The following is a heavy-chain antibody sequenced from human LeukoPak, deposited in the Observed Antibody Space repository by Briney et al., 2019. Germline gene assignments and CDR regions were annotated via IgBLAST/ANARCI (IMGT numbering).Heavy chain of an antibody. CDR2: INPNSGGT. CDR3: ASVGYCSSTSCYYYYYYMDV. CDR1: GYTFTGYY. V-gene: IGHV1-2*02. Sequence: ASVKVSCMASGYTFTGYYMHWVRQAPGQGLEWMGWINPNSGGTNYAQKFQGRVTMTRDTSISTAYMELSRLRSDDTAVYYCASVGYCSSTSCYYYYYYMDVWGKGTTVTVSS. D-gene: IGHD2-2*01. J-gene: IGHJ6*03.